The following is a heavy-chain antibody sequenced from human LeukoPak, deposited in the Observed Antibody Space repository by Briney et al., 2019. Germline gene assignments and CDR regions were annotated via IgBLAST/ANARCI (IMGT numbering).Heavy chain of an antibody. V-gene: IGHV3-33*01. D-gene: IGHD1-26*01. J-gene: IGHJ4*02. CDR2: IWYDGSNK. CDR1: GFTFSSYG. Sequence: GGSLRLSCAASGFTFSSYGMHWVRQAPGKGLEWVAVIWYDGSNKYYADSVKGRFTISRDNSKNTLYLQMNSLRAGDTAVYYCARDRGELLADYWGQGTLVTVSS. CDR3: ARDRGELLADY.